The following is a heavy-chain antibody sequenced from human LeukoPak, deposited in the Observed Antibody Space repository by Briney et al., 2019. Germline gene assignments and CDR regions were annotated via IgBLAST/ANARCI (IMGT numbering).Heavy chain of an antibody. J-gene: IGHJ4*02. D-gene: IGHD2-8*01. CDR1: GFKFQDYG. CDR2: ISGSSENE. Sequence: PGGSLRLSCAASGFKFQDYGMAWARQVPGKGLEWVSSISGSSENEHYAVFARGRIRISRDNPKNIFYLQMNSLRPEDTAVYYCGKDLQYEGVWGQGALVTVSS. CDR3: GKDLQYEGV. V-gene: IGHV3-23*01.